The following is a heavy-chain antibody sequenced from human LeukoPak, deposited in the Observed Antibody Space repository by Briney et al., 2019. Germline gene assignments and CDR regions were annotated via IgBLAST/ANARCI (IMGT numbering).Heavy chain of an antibody. D-gene: IGHD5-24*01. Sequence: PGGSLRLSCAASGFTFSSYAMHWVRQAPGKGLEWVAVISYDGSNKYYADSVKGRFTISRDNSKNTLYLQMNSLRAEDTAVYYCARDGPPMATIVGFDYWGQGTLVTVSS. CDR1: GFTFSSYA. J-gene: IGHJ4*02. CDR2: ISYDGSNK. V-gene: IGHV3-30-3*01. CDR3: ARDGPPMATIVGFDY.